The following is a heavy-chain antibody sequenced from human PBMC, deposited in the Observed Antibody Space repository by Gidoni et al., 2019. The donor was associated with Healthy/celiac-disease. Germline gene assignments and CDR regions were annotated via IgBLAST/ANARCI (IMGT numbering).Heavy chain of an antibody. J-gene: IGHJ6*02. V-gene: IGHV5-51*01. CDR3: ARQGEAAAGNYYYYGMDV. CDR1: GYSFTSYW. CDR2: IYPGDSDT. D-gene: IGHD6-13*01. Sequence: VQSGAEVKKPGESLKISCKGSGYSFTSYWIGWVRQMPGKGLEWMGIIYPGDSDTRYSPSFQGQVTISADKSISTAYLQWSSLKASDTAMYYCARQGEAAAGNYYYYGMDVWGQGTTVTVSS.